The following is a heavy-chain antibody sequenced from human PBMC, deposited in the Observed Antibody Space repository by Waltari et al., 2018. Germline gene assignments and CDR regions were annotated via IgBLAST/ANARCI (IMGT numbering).Heavy chain of an antibody. Sequence: QVQLVQSGAEMEKPGASLKVSCKASAYTFNGHSIHWVRQGQVQGLEWMGWINPDNGGTNYAQQFERRVTMTRDSSISTVYMELSRLRSDDTAVYYCAFPGISGTFDAFDLWGQGTLVTVSS. CDR2: INPDNGGT. CDR3: AFPGISGTFDAFDL. J-gene: IGHJ3*01. V-gene: IGHV1-2*02. D-gene: IGHD1-7*01. CDR1: AYTFNGHS.